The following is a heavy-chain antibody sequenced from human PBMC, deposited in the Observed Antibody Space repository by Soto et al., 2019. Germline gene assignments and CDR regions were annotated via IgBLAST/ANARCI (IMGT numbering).Heavy chain of an antibody. J-gene: IGHJ5*02. D-gene: IGHD6-25*01. CDR1: GFTFSRHW. V-gene: IGHV3-74*03. CDR2: INDDASST. CDR3: AREVIAATGTIRWFDP. Sequence: EVQLVESGGGLVQPGGSLRLSCAASGFTFSRHWMHWVRQTPGKGPVWVSRINDDASSTKYADSVKGRFTIARDNAKNTVFLQMSSLRAEDTAVYYCAREVIAATGTIRWFDPWGQGTLVTVSS.